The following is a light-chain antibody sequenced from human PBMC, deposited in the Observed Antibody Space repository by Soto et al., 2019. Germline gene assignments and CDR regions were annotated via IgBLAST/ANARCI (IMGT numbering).Light chain of an antibody. J-gene: IGLJ2*01. CDR2: LNSDGSH. CDR3: QTWGTAIHDVV. CDR1: SGHSTYA. Sequence: QSVLTQSPSASASLGPWVNLTCTLSSGHSTYAIAWHQQQPDKGPRYLMKLNSDGSHNKGDGSPARFSGSSSGAERHLPISTLQSDDEADYYCQTWGTAIHDVVFGGGTKLTVL. V-gene: IGLV4-69*01.